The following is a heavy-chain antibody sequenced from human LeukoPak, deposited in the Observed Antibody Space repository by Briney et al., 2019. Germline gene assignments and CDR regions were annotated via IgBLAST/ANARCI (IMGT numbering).Heavy chain of an antibody. D-gene: IGHD4-17*01. CDR1: GFTFSGYS. V-gene: IGHV3-21*01. CDR2: ISSSSSYI. Sequence: GGSLRLSCAASGFTFSGYSMNWVRQAPGKGLEWVSSISSSSSYIYYADSVKGRFTISRDNAKNSLYLQMNSLRAEDTAVYYCARHQTTVTAYDDWGQGTLVTVSS. CDR3: ARHQTTVTAYDD. J-gene: IGHJ4*02.